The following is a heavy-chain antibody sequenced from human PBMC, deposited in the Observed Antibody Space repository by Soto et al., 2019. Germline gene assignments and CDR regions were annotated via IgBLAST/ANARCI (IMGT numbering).Heavy chain of an antibody. CDR2: IYYSGST. CDR3: ARTPEEDYDFWSGYYTHNWFDP. J-gene: IGHJ5*02. V-gene: IGHV4-39*01. D-gene: IGHD3-3*01. CDR1: GGSISSSSYY. Sequence: SETLSLTCTVSGGSISSSSYYWGWIRQPPGKGLEWIGSIYYSGSTYYNPSLKSRVTISVDTSKNQFSLKLSSVTAADTAVYYCARTPEEDYDFWSGYYTHNWFDPWGQGTLVTVSS.